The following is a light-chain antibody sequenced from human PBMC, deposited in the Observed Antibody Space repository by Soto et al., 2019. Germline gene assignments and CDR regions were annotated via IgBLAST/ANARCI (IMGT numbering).Light chain of an antibody. Sequence: DLQMTQSPSSLSASVGDRVTITCRASQSISSYLNWYQQKPGKAPNLLIYAASSLQSGVPSRFSGSGSGTEFSLTINSLQPEDFATYYCQQSYRTPPTFGQGTKLEIK. J-gene: IGKJ2*01. CDR3: QQSYRTPPT. V-gene: IGKV1-39*01. CDR1: QSISSY. CDR2: AAS.